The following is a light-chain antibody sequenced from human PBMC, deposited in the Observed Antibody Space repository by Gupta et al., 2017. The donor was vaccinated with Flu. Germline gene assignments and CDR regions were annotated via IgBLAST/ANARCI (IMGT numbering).Light chain of an antibody. CDR3: QHYGSSVYS. V-gene: IGKV3-20*01. J-gene: IGKJ3*01. CDR2: STS. Sequence: NVLTQSPGTLSLSPGERATLSCRASQSVSSNSLAWYQQKPGQAPRLVIHSTSNRATGFPDRFIGSGSGTDFTLTITRLEPEDSAVYYCQHYGSSVYSFGSGTKVDIK. CDR1: QSVSSNS.